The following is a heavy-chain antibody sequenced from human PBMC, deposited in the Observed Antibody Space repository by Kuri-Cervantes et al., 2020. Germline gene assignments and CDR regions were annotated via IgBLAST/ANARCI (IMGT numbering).Heavy chain of an antibody. J-gene: IGHJ3*02. V-gene: IGHV1-2*02. CDR2: TNPNSGGT. CDR3: ARDNLDTAMVNARRDFIAFDI. Sequence: ASVKVSCKASGYTFTGYYMHWVRQAPGQGLEWMGWTNPNSGGTNYAQKFQGRVTMTRDTSISTAYMELSRLRSDDTAVYYCARDNLDTAMVNARRDFIAFDIWGQGTMVTVSS. D-gene: IGHD5-18*01. CDR1: GYTFTGYY.